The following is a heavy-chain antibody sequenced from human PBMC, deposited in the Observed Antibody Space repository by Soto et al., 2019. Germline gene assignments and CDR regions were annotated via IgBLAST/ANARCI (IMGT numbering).Heavy chain of an antibody. Sequence: SETLSLTCAVYGGSFSGYYWSWIRQPPGKGLEWIGEINHSGSTNYNPSLKSRVTISVDTSKNQFSLKLSSVTAADTAVYYCGRARYGYYHHYMDVWGKGTTVTVSS. CDR2: INHSGST. J-gene: IGHJ6*03. CDR1: GGSFSGYY. CDR3: GRARYGYYHHYMDV. D-gene: IGHD1-1*01. V-gene: IGHV4-34*01.